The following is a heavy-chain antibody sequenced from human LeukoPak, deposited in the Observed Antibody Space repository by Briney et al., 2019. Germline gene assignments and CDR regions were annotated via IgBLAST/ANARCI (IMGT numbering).Heavy chain of an antibody. CDR2: INSDGSST. J-gene: IGHJ4*02. D-gene: IGHD3-10*01. Sequence: GGSLILSCAASGFTFSSYWMHWVRQAPGKGLVWVSRINSDGSSTSYADSVKGRFTISRDNAKNTLYLQMDSLRAEDTAVYYCARDSPDGSEHRHFDYWGQGTLVTVSS. V-gene: IGHV3-74*01. CDR3: ARDSPDGSEHRHFDY. CDR1: GFTFSSYW.